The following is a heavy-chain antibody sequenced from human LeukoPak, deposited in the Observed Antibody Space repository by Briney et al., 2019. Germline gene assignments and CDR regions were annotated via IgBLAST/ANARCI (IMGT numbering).Heavy chain of an antibody. CDR3: ARSFSAADYGDY. CDR2: INHSGST. J-gene: IGHJ4*02. V-gene: IGHV4-34*01. D-gene: IGHD3-10*01. Sequence: SGTLSLTCAVYGRSFSGYYWSWIRQPPGKGLEWIGEINHSGSTNYNPSLESRVTISVDTSKNQFSLKLSSVTAADTAVYYCARSFSAADYGDYWGQGTLVTVSS. CDR1: GRSFSGYY.